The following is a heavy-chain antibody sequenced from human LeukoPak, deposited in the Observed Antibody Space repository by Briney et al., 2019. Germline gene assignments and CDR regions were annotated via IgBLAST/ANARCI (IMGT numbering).Heavy chain of an antibody. CDR3: AREATVTNYYYYYYGMDV. CDR1: GYTFTSYY. J-gene: IGHJ6*02. V-gene: IGHV1-46*01. D-gene: IGHD4-17*01. CDR2: INPSGGST. Sequence: ASVKVSCKASGYTFTSYYMHWVRQAPGQGLEWMGIINPSGGSTSYAQKFQGRVTMTTDTSTSTAYMELRSLRSDDTAVYYCAREATVTNYYYYYYGMDVWGQGTTVTVSS.